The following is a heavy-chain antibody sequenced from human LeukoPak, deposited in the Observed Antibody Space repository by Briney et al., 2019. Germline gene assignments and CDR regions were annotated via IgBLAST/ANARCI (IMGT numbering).Heavy chain of an antibody. CDR1: GGSISSSSYY. CDR3: ARRSGSYLY. V-gene: IGHV4-39*01. J-gene: IGHJ4*02. Sequence: SETLSLTCTVSGGSISSSSYYWGWIRQPPGKGLEWIGSIYYSGSTYYNPSLKSRVTISVDTSKNQFSLKLSSVTAADTAVYYCARRSGSYLYWGQGTLVTVSS. CDR2: IYYSGST. D-gene: IGHD1-26*01.